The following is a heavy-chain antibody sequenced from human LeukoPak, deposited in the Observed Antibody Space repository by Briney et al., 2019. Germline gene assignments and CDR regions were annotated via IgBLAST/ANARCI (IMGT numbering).Heavy chain of an antibody. CDR3: ARDFTDSGSSLVYYYYYYMDV. Sequence: GASVKVSCKASGYTFTSYDINWVRQATGQGLEWMGWMNPNSGNTGYAQKFQGRVTITRNTSISTAYMELSSLRSEDTAVYYCARDFTDSGSSLVYYYYYYMDVWGKGTTVTVSS. V-gene: IGHV1-8*03. CDR2: MNPNSGNT. D-gene: IGHD1-26*01. CDR1: GYTFTSYD. J-gene: IGHJ6*03.